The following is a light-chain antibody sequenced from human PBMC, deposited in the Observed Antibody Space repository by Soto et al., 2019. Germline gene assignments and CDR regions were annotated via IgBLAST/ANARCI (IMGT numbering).Light chain of an antibody. CDR2: EVS. CDR1: SSDVGGYNF. Sequence: QSVLTQPASVSGSPGQSITISCTGTSSDVGGYNFVSWYQQRPGKAPKFMIYEVSNRPSGISDRFSGSKSGNTASLTISGLQAEDEADYYCCSYTSSTTYVFGNGTKVTV. CDR3: CSYTSSTTYV. V-gene: IGLV2-14*01. J-gene: IGLJ1*01.